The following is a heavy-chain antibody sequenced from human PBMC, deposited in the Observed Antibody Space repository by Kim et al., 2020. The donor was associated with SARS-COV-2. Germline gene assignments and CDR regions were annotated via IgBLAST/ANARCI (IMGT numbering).Heavy chain of an antibody. J-gene: IGHJ1*01. V-gene: IGHV1-46*01. CDR2: INPSGGST. CDR3: ARDRGPSSGWAEYFQH. CDR1: GYTFTSYY. D-gene: IGHD6-19*01. Sequence: ASVKVSCKASGYTFTSYYMHWVRQAPGQGLEWMGIINPSGGSTSYAQKFQGRVTMTRDTSTSTVYMELSSLRSEDTAVYYCARDRGPSSGWAEYFQHWGQGTLVTVSS.